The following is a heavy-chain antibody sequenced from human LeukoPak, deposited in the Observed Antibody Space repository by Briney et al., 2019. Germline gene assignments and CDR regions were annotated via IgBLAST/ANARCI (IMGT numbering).Heavy chain of an antibody. CDR2: ITGSGERT. V-gene: IGHV3-23*01. D-gene: IGHD5-12*01. J-gene: IGHJ6*03. Sequence: GGSLSLSCAASGFTSSTYGMTWVRQAPGKGLEWVSSITGSGERTYYADSVKGRFTISRDNSNNMVYLQMNSLRGEDTAVYYCAKNSADDRSSGYYSYYMDVWGKGTTATVSS. CDR1: GFTSSTYG. CDR3: AKNSADDRSSGYYSYYMDV.